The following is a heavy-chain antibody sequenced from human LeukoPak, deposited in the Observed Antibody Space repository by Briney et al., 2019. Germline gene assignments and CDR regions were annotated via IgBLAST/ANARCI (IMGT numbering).Heavy chain of an antibody. J-gene: IGHJ4*02. D-gene: IGHD1-14*01. V-gene: IGHV4-59*08. CDR3: ARRDHTYFDY. CDR2: ISYSGST. CDR1: GGSISSYY. Sequence: SETLSLTCTVPGGSISSYYWSWIRQPPGKGLEWIGYISYSGSTNYHPSLKSRVTISVDTSKNQFSLKLSSVTAADTAVYYCARRDHTYFDYWGQGILVTVSS.